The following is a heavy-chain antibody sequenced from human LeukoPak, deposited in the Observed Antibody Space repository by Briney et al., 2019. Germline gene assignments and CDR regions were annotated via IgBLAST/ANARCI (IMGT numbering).Heavy chain of an antibody. V-gene: IGHV1-8*01. D-gene: IGHD2-21*02. J-gene: IGHJ4*02. Sequence: GASVKVSCKASGYTFTSYDINWVRQATGQGLEWMGWMNPNSGNTGYAQKFQGRVTMTRNTSISTAYMELRSLRSDDTAVYYCARVQDCGGDCYFSYFDYWGQGTLVTVSS. CDR1: GYTFTSYD. CDR3: ARVQDCGGDCYFSYFDY. CDR2: MNPNSGNT.